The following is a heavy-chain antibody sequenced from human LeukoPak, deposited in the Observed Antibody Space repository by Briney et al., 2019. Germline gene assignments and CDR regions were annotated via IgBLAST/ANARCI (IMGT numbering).Heavy chain of an antibody. CDR3: TRGSVYGDSECGMDV. D-gene: IGHD4-17*01. J-gene: IGHJ6*02. Sequence: PGGSLRLSCAASGVAFGSYGMHWVRLAPGKGLEWGAGIWYDGRQKFYEDSAKGRLTVSRDNSKNTSYLQLDSLRAEDTAVYYCTRGSVYGDSECGMDVWGRGTTVTVSS. CDR2: IWYDGRQK. V-gene: IGHV3-33*01. CDR1: GVAFGSYG.